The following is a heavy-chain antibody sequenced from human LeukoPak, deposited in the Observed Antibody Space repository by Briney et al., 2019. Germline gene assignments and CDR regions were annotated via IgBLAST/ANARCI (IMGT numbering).Heavy chain of an antibody. CDR2: INPKSGGT. Sequence: ASVKVSCKASGYTFTGYYKHWVRQAPGQGLEWMGWINPKSGGTNYAQKFQGRVTMTRDTSISTAYMDMSSLRSDDTAVYYCARNLWFGESSDAFDMWGQGTMVTVSS. CDR3: ARNLWFGESSDAFDM. V-gene: IGHV1-2*02. CDR1: GYTFTGYY. D-gene: IGHD3-10*01. J-gene: IGHJ3*02.